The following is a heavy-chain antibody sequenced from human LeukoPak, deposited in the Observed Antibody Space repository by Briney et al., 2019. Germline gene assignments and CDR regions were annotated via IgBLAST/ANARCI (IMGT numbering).Heavy chain of an antibody. CDR3: AREGYYYDSSGYRRVGAFDI. J-gene: IGHJ3*02. CDR2: ISYDGSNK. CDR1: GFTFSSYA. V-gene: IGHV3-30*04. Sequence: GWSLRLSCAASGFTFSSYAMHWVRQAPGKGLEWVAVISYDGSNKYYADSVKGRFIISRDNSKNTLYLQMNSLRAEDTAVYYCAREGYYYDSSGYRRVGAFDIWGQGTMATVSS. D-gene: IGHD3-22*01.